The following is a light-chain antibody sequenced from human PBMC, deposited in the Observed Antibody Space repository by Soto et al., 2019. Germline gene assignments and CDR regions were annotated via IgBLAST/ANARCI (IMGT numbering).Light chain of an antibody. Sequence: QSVLTQPASVSGSPGQSITISCTGTSSDVGGYNYVSWYQHHPGKAPKLMIYDVSYRPSGVSNRFSGSKSDNTASLTISGLQAEDESDYYCSSYTSSSTHVFGGGTKLTVL. V-gene: IGLV2-14*03. CDR3: SSYTSSSTHV. CDR1: SSDVGGYNY. J-gene: IGLJ2*01. CDR2: DVS.